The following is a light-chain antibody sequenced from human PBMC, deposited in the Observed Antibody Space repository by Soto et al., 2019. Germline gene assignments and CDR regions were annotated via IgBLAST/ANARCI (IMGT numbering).Light chain of an antibody. Sequence: EIVLTQSPGTLSLSPAERATLSCRASQSVSSSYLAWYQQKPGQAPRLLIYGASSRATGITVRFSGSGSGTDFTLTISRLEPEDFAVYFCQQYGSSLPTVGGGTKVEIK. J-gene: IGKJ4*01. CDR3: QQYGSSLPT. CDR2: GAS. V-gene: IGKV3-20*01. CDR1: QSVSSSY.